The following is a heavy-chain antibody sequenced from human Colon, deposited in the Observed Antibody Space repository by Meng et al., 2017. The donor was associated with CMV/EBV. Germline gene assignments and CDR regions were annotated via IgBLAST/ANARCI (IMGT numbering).Heavy chain of an antibody. V-gene: IGHV3-11*01. Sequence: GESLKISCAASGFTFSDYYMGWVRQAPGKGLEWVSYISSSATSLFYADSVRGRFTISRDNAKNSMYLQLNSLRAEDTAVYYCVSGITGRPESEYWGQGTLVTVSS. CDR3: VSGITGRPESEY. D-gene: IGHD1-14*01. CDR2: ISSSATSL. CDR1: GFTFSDYY. J-gene: IGHJ4*02.